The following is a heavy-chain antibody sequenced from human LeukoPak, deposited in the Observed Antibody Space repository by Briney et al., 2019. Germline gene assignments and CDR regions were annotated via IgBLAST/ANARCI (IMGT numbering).Heavy chain of an antibody. J-gene: IGHJ6*03. V-gene: IGHV4-4*07. CDR3: ARRVAGYYYYYYMDV. D-gene: IGHD2-15*01. Sequence: SETLSLTCTVSGGSISSYYWSWIRQPAGKGLEWIGHIHTSGNTNYNSSLKSRVTISVDTSKNQFSLKLSSVTAADTAVYYCARRVAGYYYYYYMDVWGKGTTVTISS. CDR2: IHTSGNT. CDR1: GGSISSYY.